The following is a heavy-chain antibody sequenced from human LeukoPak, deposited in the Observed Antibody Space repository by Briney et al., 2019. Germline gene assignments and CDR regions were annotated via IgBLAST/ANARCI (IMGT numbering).Heavy chain of an antibody. D-gene: IGHD1-26*01. Sequence: KPSETLSLTCTVSGGSISSSSYYWGWIRQPPGKGLEWIGSIYYSGSTYYNPSLKSRVTISVDTSKNQFSLKLSSVTAADTAVYYCAREAPQIVGATDYWGQGTLVTVSS. CDR3: AREAPQIVGATDY. CDR1: GGSISSSSYY. CDR2: IYYSGST. J-gene: IGHJ4*02. V-gene: IGHV4-39*07.